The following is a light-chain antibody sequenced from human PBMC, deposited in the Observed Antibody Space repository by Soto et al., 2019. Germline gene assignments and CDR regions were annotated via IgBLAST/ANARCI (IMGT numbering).Light chain of an antibody. J-gene: IGKJ1*01. CDR1: QSVSSSY. CDR3: QQYNKWPLT. Sequence: EIVLTQSPGTLSLSPGDRATLSCRASQSVSSSYLAWYQQKPGQPPRLLIYGASTRATGIPVRFSGSASGTEFTLTISSLQSEDFTVYYCQQYNKWPLTFGQGTKVDI. V-gene: IGKV3-15*01. CDR2: GAS.